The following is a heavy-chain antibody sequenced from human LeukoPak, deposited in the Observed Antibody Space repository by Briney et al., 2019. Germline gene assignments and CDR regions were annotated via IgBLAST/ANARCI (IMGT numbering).Heavy chain of an antibody. V-gene: IGHV3-53*01. J-gene: IGHJ4*02. CDR3: ARADCSGGSCYSDDYFDY. CDR1: GFTVSNKY. D-gene: IGHD2-15*01. CDR2: IYSDGRT. Sequence: PGGSLRLSCAASGFTVSNKYMTWVRQAPGKGLEWVSLIYSDGRTYYADSVKGRFTISRDNAKNSLYLQMNSLRAEDTAVYYCARADCSGGSCYSDDYFDYWGQGTLVTVSS.